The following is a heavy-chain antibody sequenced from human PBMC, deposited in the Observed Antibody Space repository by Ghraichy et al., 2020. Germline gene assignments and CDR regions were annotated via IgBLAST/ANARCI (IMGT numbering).Heavy chain of an antibody. D-gene: IGHD5-12*01. CDR3: ARDPTKWLRLGYFDY. CDR1: GFTFSSSA. V-gene: IGHV3-21*01. J-gene: IGHJ4*02. Sequence: GSLRLSYAASGFTFSSSAMNWVRQAPGKGLEWVSSISSISSYIYYADPVKGRFTISRDNAKKSMYLQMNSLRAEDTAVYYCARDPTKWLRLGYFDYWGQGTLVTVSS. CDR2: ISSISSYI.